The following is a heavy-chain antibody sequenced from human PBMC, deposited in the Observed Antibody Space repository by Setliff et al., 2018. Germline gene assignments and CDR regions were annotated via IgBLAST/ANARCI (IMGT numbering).Heavy chain of an antibody. CDR3: ATSGFCSAGSCYSFDD. D-gene: IGHD6-19*01. V-gene: IGHV4-4*02. Sequence: SETLSLTCAVSGASIDSLTWWSWVRQPSGKGLEWIGEIYHVGPSIHYNPSLKSRVTISVDKSKNHFSLNLTSVTAADTAVYYCATSGFCSAGSCYSFDDWGQGALVTVSS. CDR2: IYHVGPS. J-gene: IGHJ4*02. CDR1: GASIDSLTW.